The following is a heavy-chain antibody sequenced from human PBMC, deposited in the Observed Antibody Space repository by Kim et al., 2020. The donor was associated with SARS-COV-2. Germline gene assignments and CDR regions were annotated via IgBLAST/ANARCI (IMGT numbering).Heavy chain of an antibody. J-gene: IGHJ4*02. CDR1: GGTFSSYA. CDR3: ARDFRGVVVITGGVSLGY. CDR2: IIPIFGTA. Sequence: SVKVSCKASGGTFSSYAISWVRQAPGQGLEWMGGIIPIFGTANYAQKFQGRVTITADESTSTAYMELSSLRSEDTAVYYCARDFRGVVVITGGVSLGYWGQGTLVTVSS. D-gene: IGHD3-22*01. V-gene: IGHV1-69*13.